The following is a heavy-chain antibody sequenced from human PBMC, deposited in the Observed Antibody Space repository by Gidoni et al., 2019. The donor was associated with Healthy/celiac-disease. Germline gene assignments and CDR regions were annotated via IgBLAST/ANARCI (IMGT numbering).Heavy chain of an antibody. CDR3: ARTTRNYYGMDV. Sequence: EVQLVESGGGLVQPGGSRRLSCAASGFTVSSNYMGWVRQAPGKGLGWVSVIYSGGSTYYADSVKGRFTISRHNSKNTLYLQMNSLRAEDTAVYYCARTTRNYYGMDVWGQGTTVTVSS. CDR1: GFTVSSNY. D-gene: IGHD1-1*01. V-gene: IGHV3-53*04. CDR2: IYSGGST. J-gene: IGHJ6*02.